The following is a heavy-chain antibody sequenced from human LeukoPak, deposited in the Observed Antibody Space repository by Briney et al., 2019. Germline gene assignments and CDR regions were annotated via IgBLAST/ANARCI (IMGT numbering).Heavy chain of an antibody. D-gene: IGHD4-17*01. V-gene: IGHV1-69*13. CDR3: ARGGLYGDSDSFDY. J-gene: IGHJ4*02. Sequence: SVKASCKASGGTFSSYAISWARQAPGQGLEWMGGIIPIFGTANYAQKFQGRVTITADESTSTAYMELSSLRSEDTAVYYCARGGLYGDSDSFDYWGQGTLVTVSS. CDR1: GGTFSSYA. CDR2: IIPIFGTA.